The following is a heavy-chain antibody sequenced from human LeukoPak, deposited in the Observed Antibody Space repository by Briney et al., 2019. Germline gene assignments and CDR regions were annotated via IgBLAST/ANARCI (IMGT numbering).Heavy chain of an antibody. V-gene: IGHV1-69*04. CDR1: GGTFSSYA. Sequence: SVKVSCKASGGTFSSYAISWVRQAPGQGLEWMGRIIPILGIANYAQKFQGRVTITADKSTSTAYMELSSLRSEDTAVYYCASGVYDFWSGYPNPYYYYGMDAWGQGTTVTVSS. D-gene: IGHD3-3*01. CDR2: IIPILGIA. CDR3: ASGVYDFWSGYPNPYYYYGMDA. J-gene: IGHJ6*02.